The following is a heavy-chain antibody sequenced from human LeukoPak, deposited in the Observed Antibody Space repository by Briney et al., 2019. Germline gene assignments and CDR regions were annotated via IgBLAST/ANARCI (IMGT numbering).Heavy chain of an antibody. Sequence: SETLSHTCTVSGGSISSYYWSWIRQPAGKGLEWIGRIYTSGSTNYNPSLKSRVTMSVDTSKNQFSLKLSSVTAADTAVYYCARDPTAYYDSWSGYFDFDYWGQGTLVTVSS. D-gene: IGHD3-3*01. J-gene: IGHJ4*02. V-gene: IGHV4-4*07. CDR1: GGSISSYY. CDR3: ARDPTAYYDSWSGYFDFDY. CDR2: IYTSGST.